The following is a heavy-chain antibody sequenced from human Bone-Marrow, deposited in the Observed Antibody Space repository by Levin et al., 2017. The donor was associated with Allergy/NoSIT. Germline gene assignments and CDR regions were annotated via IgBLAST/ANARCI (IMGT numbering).Heavy chain of an antibody. CDR3: ARSGQHLRCLEAHKTYKYYGMNV. CDR1: GGSISNDDYY. V-gene: IGHV4-30-4*01. J-gene: IGHJ6*02. CDR2: INYSGRT. Sequence: SETLSLTCTVSGGSISNDDYYWSWIRQTPGKGLEWIGYINYSGRTYYNPSLNSRVTISVDTSKTQFSLKLTSVTAADTAFYYCARSGQHLRCLEAHKTYKYYGMNVWGQGTTVTVS. D-gene: IGHD3-3*01.